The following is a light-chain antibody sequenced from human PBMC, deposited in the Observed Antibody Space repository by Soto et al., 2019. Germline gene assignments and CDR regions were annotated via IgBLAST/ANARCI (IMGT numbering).Light chain of an antibody. V-gene: IGKV1-5*03. CDR1: QTISSW. Sequence: DIQMTQSPSTLSGSVGDRVTITCRASQTISSWLAWYQQKPGKAPKLLNYKASTLKSGVPSRFSGSGSGTEFTLTISSLQPDDFAPYYCQHYNSYSDAFGQGTKVELK. CDR2: KAS. J-gene: IGKJ1*01. CDR3: QHYNSYSDA.